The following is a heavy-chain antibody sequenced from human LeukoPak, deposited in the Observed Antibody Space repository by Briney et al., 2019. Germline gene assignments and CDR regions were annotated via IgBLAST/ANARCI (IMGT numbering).Heavy chain of an antibody. V-gene: IGHV1-46*01. J-gene: IGHJ4*02. Sequence: ASVKVSCKASGYTFTSYYMHWVRQAPGQGLEWMGIINPSGGSTSYAQKFQGRVTMTRDTSTSTVYMELSSLRSEDAAVYYCARDNGDFWSGSNRWGQGTLVTVSS. CDR2: INPSGGST. CDR3: ARDNGDFWSGSNR. CDR1: GYTFTSYY. D-gene: IGHD3-3*01.